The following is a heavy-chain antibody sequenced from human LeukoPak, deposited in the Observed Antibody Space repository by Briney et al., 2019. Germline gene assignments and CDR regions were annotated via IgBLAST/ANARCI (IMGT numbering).Heavy chain of an antibody. J-gene: IGHJ4*02. V-gene: IGHV3-30*02. Sequence: GGSLRLSCAASGFTFSSYGMHWVRQARGKGLEWVAIIRYDGSNKYYADSVKGRFTISRDNSKNTLYLQMNSLRAEDTAVYYCAKVFRGGVDYWGQGTLVTVSS. CDR1: GFTFSSYG. CDR3: AKVFRGGVDY. CDR2: IRYDGSNK. D-gene: IGHD2/OR15-2a*01.